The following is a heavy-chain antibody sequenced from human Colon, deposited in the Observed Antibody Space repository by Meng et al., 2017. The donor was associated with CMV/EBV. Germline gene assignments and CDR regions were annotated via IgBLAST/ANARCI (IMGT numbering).Heavy chain of an antibody. V-gene: IGHV3-74*01. CDR1: GFTFSNYW. D-gene: IGHD3-10*01. Sequence: GESLKISCAASGFTFSNYWMHWVRQAPGKGLVWVSRISSGGATTNYADSVRGRSTVSRDNAKKMLYLQMNSLRAEDTAVYFCAPITVVPGVLSMDVWGLGTTVTVSS. J-gene: IGHJ6*02. CDR2: ISSGGATT. CDR3: APITVVPGVLSMDV.